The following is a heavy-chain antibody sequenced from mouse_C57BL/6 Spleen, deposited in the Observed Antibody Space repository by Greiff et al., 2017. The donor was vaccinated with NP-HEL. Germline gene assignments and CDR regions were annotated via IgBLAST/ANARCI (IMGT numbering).Heavy chain of an antibody. CDR3: ALYDGYYEGNFDV. CDR1: GYTFTDYN. CDR2: INPNNGGT. V-gene: IGHV1-22*01. D-gene: IGHD2-3*01. J-gene: IGHJ1*03. Sequence: VQLKESGPELVKPGASVKMSCKASGYTFTDYNMHWVKQSHGKSLEWIGYINPNNGGTSYNQKFKGKATLTVNKSSSTAYMELRSLTSEDSAVYYCALYDGYYEGNFDVWGTGTTVTVSS.